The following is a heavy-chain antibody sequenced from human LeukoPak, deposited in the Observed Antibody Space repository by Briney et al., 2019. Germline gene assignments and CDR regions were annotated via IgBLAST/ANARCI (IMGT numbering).Heavy chain of an antibody. V-gene: IGHV3-30*03. CDR2: ISYDGSNK. Sequence: QHGRSLRLSCAASGFTFSSYGMHWVRQAPGKGLEWVAVISYDGSNKYYADSVKGRFTISRDNSRNTLYLQMNSLRAEDTAVYYCATGGSESYYRLDYWGQGTLVPVSS. CDR1: GFTFSSYG. CDR3: ATGGSESYYRLDY. J-gene: IGHJ4*02. D-gene: IGHD3-10*01.